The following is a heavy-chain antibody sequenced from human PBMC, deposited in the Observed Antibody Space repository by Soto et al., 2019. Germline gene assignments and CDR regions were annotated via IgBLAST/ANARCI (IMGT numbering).Heavy chain of an antibody. Sequence: SVSNAWMNWVRQAPGKGLEWVGRIKSKTDGGTTDYAAPVKGRFTISRDDSKNTLYLQMNSLKTEDTAVYYCTMGVFLVAVYWGQGTLVTVSS. CDR2: IKSKTDGGTT. V-gene: IGHV3-15*07. D-gene: IGHD2-21*01. J-gene: IGHJ4*02. CDR1: SVSNAW. CDR3: TMGVFLVAVY.